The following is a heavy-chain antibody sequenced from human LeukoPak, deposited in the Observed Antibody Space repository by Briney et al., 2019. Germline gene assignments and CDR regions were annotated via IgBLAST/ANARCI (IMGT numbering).Heavy chain of an antibody. V-gene: IGHV1-18*01. D-gene: IGHD3-10*01. CDR1: GYTFTNFG. CDR3: ARDGHYRSGSYYKSFDY. CDR2: VSAYNANT. Sequence: ASVKVSCKASGYTFTNFGISWVRQAPGQGLEWMGWVSAYNANTNYAQKLQGRVTMTTDTSTSTAYMELRSPRSDDTAVYYCARDGHYRSGSYYKSFDYWGQGTLVTVSS. J-gene: IGHJ4*02.